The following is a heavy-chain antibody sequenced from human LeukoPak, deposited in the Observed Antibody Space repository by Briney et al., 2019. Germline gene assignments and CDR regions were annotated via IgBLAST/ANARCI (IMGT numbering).Heavy chain of an antibody. D-gene: IGHD6-19*01. CDR1: GGSISSGGYS. Sequence: SETLSLTCAVSGGSISSGGYSWSWIRQPPGKGLEWIGYIYHSGSTYYNPSLKSRVTISVDRSKNQFSLKLSSVTAADTAVYYSARSIAVAGTSYYFDYWGQGTLVTVSS. CDR2: IYHSGST. V-gene: IGHV4-30-2*01. CDR3: ARSIAVAGTSYYFDY. J-gene: IGHJ4*02.